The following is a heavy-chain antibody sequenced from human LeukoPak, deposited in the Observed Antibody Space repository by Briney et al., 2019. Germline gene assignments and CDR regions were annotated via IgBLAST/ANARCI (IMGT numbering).Heavy chain of an antibody. Sequence: GGSLRLSSAASGSTFSSYRMSWGRPAPERGLECVPNIKQDGSEKYYVDSVKGQFTISRDDAKNSLYLQMNSLRAEDTAVYYCARVVPWFGELSLWGYGLDYWGQGTLVTVSS. CDR2: IKQDGSEK. D-gene: IGHD3-10*01. CDR1: GSTFSSYR. J-gene: IGHJ4*02. V-gene: IGHV3-7*04. CDR3: ARVVPWFGELSLWGYGLDY.